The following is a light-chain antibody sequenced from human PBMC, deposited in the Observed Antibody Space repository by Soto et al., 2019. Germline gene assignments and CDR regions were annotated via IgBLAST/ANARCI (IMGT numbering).Light chain of an antibody. Sequence: IVVTNSAGTLSLSPGERATLSCRASQSVSTFLAWYQQKPGQAPRLLIYGVSPRATGIPDRFSGSGSGTDFTLTISRLEPEDFAVYYCQQYVSSGTFGQGTKLDI. CDR1: QSVSTF. CDR3: QQYVSSGT. J-gene: IGKJ1*01. CDR2: GVS. V-gene: IGKV3-20*01.